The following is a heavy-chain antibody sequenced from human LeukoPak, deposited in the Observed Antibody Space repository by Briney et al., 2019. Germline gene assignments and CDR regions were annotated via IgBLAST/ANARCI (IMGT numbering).Heavy chain of an antibody. D-gene: IGHD2-15*01. CDR2: IRYDGSNK. CDR1: GFTFSSYG. Sequence: AGGSLRLSCAASGFTFSSYGMHWVRQAPGKVLEWVAFIRYDGSNKYYADSVKGRFTISRDNSKNTLYLQMNSLRAEDTAVYYCANDIGYCSGGSCYSFDYWGQGTLVTVSS. J-gene: IGHJ4*02. CDR3: ANDIGYCSGGSCYSFDY. V-gene: IGHV3-30*02.